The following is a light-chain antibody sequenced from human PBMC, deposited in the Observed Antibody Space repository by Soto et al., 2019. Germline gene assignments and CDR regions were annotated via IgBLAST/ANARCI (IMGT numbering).Light chain of an antibody. J-gene: IGKJ1*01. V-gene: IGKV1-5*01. CDR2: DAS. CDR3: QQYNSRT. Sequence: DIQMTQSPSTLSVSVGDRVTITCRASQSISSLLAWYQQKPGKATKLLIYDASSLESGVPSRFSGSGSGTEFTLTISSLQPDDFATSYCQQYNSRTFGQGTKLDIK. CDR1: QSISSL.